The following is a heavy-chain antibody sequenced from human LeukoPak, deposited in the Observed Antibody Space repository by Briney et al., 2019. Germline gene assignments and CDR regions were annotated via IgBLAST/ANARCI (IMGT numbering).Heavy chain of an antibody. CDR2: ISSISSTI. CDR1: GFTFSSYS. J-gene: IGHJ4*02. Sequence: SGGPLRLSCAASGFTFSSYSMNWLRQAPGKELDGVSYISSISSTIYYEDSLKGRFTISRDNAKNSLHLQMNSLGAEDTAVYYCASRRGRGVWGSYRDAALNYWGQGTLVTVSS. D-gene: IGHD3-16*02. CDR3: ASRRGRGVWGSYRDAALNY. V-gene: IGHV3-48*01.